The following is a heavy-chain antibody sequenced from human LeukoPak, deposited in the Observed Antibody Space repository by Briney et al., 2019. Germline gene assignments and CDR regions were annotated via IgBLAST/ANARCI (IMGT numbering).Heavy chain of an antibody. Sequence: GGSLRLSCAASGFTFSSYSMNWVRQAPGKGLEWVSYISSSSSTIYYADSVKGRFTTSRDNAKNSLYLQMNSLRAEDTAVYYCAGGWTVDAFDIWGQGTMVTVSS. V-gene: IGHV3-48*01. D-gene: IGHD4-17*01. J-gene: IGHJ3*02. CDR2: ISSSSSTI. CDR3: AGGWTVDAFDI. CDR1: GFTFSSYS.